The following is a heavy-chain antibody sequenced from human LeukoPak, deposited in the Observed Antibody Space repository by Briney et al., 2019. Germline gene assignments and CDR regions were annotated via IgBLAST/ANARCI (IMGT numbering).Heavy chain of an antibody. Sequence: GGSLRLSCAASGFTSADYAMSWVRQPPGKGLEWVSGINWNGGSTGYADSVKGRFTISRDNAKNSLYLQMNSLRAEVTALYYCARAGGEDYYYGMDVWGQGTTVTVSS. V-gene: IGHV3-20*04. D-gene: IGHD3-10*01. CDR1: GFTSADYA. J-gene: IGHJ6*02. CDR2: INWNGGST. CDR3: ARAGGEDYYYGMDV.